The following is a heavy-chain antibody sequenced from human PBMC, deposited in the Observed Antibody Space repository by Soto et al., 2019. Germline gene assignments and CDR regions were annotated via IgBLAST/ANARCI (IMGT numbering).Heavy chain of an antibody. J-gene: IGHJ6*02. CDR2: ISGSGDST. CDR3: AQDRSGSFPFYYGMDV. D-gene: IGHD1-26*01. Sequence: GGSLRLSCAASGFTFSSYALTWVRQAPGKGLEWVSAISGSGDSTYYADPVKGRFTISRDNSNATLYLQMNTVRAEDTAVYYCAQDRSGSFPFYYGMDVWGQGTTVTVSS. V-gene: IGHV3-23*01. CDR1: GFTFSSYA.